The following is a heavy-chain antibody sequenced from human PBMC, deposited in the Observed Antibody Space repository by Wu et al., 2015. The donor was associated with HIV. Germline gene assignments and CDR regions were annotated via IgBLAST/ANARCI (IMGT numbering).Heavy chain of an antibody. Sequence: QVQLVQSGAEVKKPGASVKVSCKASGYTFTSYDINWVRQATGQGLEWMGWMNPNSGNTGYAQKFQGRVTMTRNTSISTAYMELSSLRSEDTAVYYCARGNQEYRRLLKPNWFDPWGQGTLVTVSS. V-gene: IGHV1-8*01. J-gene: IGHJ5*02. CDR2: MNPNSGNT. CDR1: GYTFTSYD. D-gene: IGHD2/OR15-2a*01. CDR3: ARGNQEYRRLLKPNWFDP.